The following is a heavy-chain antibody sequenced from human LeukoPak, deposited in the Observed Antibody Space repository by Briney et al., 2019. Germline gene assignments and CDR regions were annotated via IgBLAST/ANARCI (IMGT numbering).Heavy chain of an antibody. CDR3: ARGSGGYYGSGSYYNFDY. V-gene: IGHV4-30-2*01. D-gene: IGHD3-10*01. Sequence: SETLSLTCAVSGGSISSGGYSWSWIRQPPGKGLEWIGYIYHSGSTYYNPSLKSRVTISVDRSKNQFSLKLSSVTAADTAVYYCARGSGGYYGSGSYYNFDYWGQGTLVTVSS. J-gene: IGHJ4*02. CDR2: IYHSGST. CDR1: GGSISSGGYS.